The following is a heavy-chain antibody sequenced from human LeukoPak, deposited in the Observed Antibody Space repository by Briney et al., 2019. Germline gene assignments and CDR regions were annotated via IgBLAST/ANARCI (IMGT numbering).Heavy chain of an antibody. Sequence: SETLSLTCAVYGGSFSGYYWSWIRQPPGKGLEWIGEINHSGSTNYNPSLKSRVTISVDTSKNQFSLQLNSVTPEDTAVYYCAREEITMVRGVITSSPYYYYMDVWGKGTTVTVSS. V-gene: IGHV4-34*01. D-gene: IGHD3-10*01. CDR2: INHSGST. J-gene: IGHJ6*03. CDR3: AREEITMVRGVITSSPYYYYMDV. CDR1: GGSFSGYY.